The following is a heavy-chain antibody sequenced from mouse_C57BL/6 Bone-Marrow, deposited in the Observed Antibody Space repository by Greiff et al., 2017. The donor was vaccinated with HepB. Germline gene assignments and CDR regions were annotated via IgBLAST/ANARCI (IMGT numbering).Heavy chain of an antibody. CDR2: IHPNSGST. CDR3: ARTGGYYGSSYGYFGV. Sequence: QVQLQQPGAELVKPGASVKLSCKASGYTFTSYWMHWVKQRPGQGLEWIGMIHPNSGSTNYNEKFKSKATLTVDKSSSTAYIQLSSLTSDDAAVYYCARTGGYYGSSYGYFGVWGTGTTVTVAT. V-gene: IGHV1-64*01. CDR1: GYTFTSYW. J-gene: IGHJ1*03. D-gene: IGHD1-1*01.